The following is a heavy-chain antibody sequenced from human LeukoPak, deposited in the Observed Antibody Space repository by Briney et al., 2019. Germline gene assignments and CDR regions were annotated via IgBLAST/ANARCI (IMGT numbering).Heavy chain of an antibody. J-gene: IGHJ4*02. CDR1: GFTFSTYE. V-gene: IGHV3-48*03. D-gene: IGHD6-19*01. CDR2: ISSSGGTI. Sequence: GGSLRLSCAASGFTFSTYEMNWVRQAPGKGLEWVSYISSSGGTIHYSDSVKGRFTISRDDSKNTLYLQMNSLRAEDTAVYYCAKEFDDIAVASFDYWGQGTLVTVSS. CDR3: AKEFDDIAVASFDY.